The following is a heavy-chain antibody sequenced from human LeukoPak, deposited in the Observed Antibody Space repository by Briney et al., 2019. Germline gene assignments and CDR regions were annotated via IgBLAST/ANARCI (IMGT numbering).Heavy chain of an antibody. CDR1: GGSISSYY. CDR3: ARAIAVAGGGFDY. CDR2: IYYSGST. J-gene: IGHJ4*02. D-gene: IGHD6-19*01. V-gene: IGHV4-59*01. Sequence: PSETLSLTCTVSGGSISSYYWSWIRQPPGKGLEWIGYIYYSGSTNYNPSLKSRVTISVDTSKNQFSLKLSSVTAADTAVYYCARAIAVAGGGFDYWGQGTLVTVSS.